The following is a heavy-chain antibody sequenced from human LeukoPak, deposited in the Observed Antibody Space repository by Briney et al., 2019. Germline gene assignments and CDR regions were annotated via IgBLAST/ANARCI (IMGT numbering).Heavy chain of an antibody. J-gene: IGHJ5*02. V-gene: IGHV1-69*05. CDR3: ARDLLWFGEPSNWFDP. CDR2: TIPLFGTA. Sequence: ASVKVSCKASGGSFSNFTITWVRQAPGQGLEWMGGTIPLFGTANYAQEFQGRVTITTDESTSTAYMELSSLRSEDTAVYYCARDLLWFGEPSNWFDPWGQGTLVTVSS. D-gene: IGHD3-10*01. CDR1: GGSFSNFT.